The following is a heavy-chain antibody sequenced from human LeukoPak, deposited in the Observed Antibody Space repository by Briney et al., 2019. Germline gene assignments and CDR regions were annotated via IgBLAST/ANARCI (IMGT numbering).Heavy chain of an antibody. CDR2: ISSSSSYI. Sequence: PGGSLRLSCAASGFTFSNAWMSWVRQAPGKGLEWVSSISSSSSYIYYADSVKGRFTISRDNAKNSLYLQMNSLRAEDTAVYYCARDFSLGYCSSTSCHLGPLDYWGQGTLVTVSS. J-gene: IGHJ4*02. D-gene: IGHD2-2*01. CDR3: ARDFSLGYCSSTSCHLGPLDY. V-gene: IGHV3-21*01. CDR1: GFTFSNAW.